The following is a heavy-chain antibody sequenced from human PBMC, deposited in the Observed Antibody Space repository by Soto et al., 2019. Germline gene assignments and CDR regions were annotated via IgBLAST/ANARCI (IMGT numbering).Heavy chain of an antibody. D-gene: IGHD3-22*01. CDR2: IHYSGST. CDR1: GGSISSGDYY. CDR3: ARVFYSSGYYPDAFDI. J-gene: IGHJ3*02. Sequence: SETLSLTCTVSGGSISSGDYYWSWIRQPPGKGLEWIGCIHYSGSTYYNPSLKSRVTKSVDTSKNQFSLKLSSVTAADTAVYYCARVFYSSGYYPDAFDIWGQGTLVTGSS. V-gene: IGHV4-30-4*01.